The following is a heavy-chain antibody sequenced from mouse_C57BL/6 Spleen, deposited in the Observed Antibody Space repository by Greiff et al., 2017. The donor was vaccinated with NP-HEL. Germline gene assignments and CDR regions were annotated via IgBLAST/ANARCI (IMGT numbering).Heavy chain of an antibody. CDR2: IYPGDGDT. D-gene: IGHD2-2*01. CDR3: ARGVTGGYYAMDY. CDR1: GYAFSSYW. J-gene: IGHJ4*01. Sequence: QVQLQQSGAELVKPGASVKISCKASGYAFSSYWMNWVKQRPGKGLEWIGQIYPGDGDTNYNGKFKGKATLTADKSSSTAYMQLSSLTSEDSAVYFCARGVTGGYYAMDYWGQGTSVTVSS. V-gene: IGHV1-80*01.